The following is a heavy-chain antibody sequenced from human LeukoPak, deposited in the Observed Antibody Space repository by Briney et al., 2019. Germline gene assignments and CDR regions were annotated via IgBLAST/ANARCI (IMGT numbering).Heavy chain of an antibody. CDR3: ARDSYSSGWDYFDY. V-gene: IGHV3-30-3*01. D-gene: IGHD6-19*01. CDR1: GFTFSSYA. Sequence: PGGSLRLSCAASGFTFSSYAMHWVRQAPGKGLEWVAVISYEGGNKFYADSVKGRFTISRDNSKSTLYLQMNSLRVEDTAVYYCARDSYSSGWDYFDYWGQGTLVTVSS. J-gene: IGHJ4*02. CDR2: ISYEGGNK.